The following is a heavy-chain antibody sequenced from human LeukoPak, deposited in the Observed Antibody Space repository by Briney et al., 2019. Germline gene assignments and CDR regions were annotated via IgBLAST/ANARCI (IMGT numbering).Heavy chain of an antibody. D-gene: IGHD4-23*01. CDR2: ISAYNGNT. Sequence: GASVKVSCKASGYTFTSYDSNWVRQATGQGLEWMGWISAYNGNTNYAQKLQGRVTMTTDTSTSTAYMELRSLRSDDTAVYYCARDLVYGGPYYFDYWGQGTLVTVSS. CDR1: GYTFTSYD. V-gene: IGHV1-18*01. CDR3: ARDLVYGGPYYFDY. J-gene: IGHJ4*02.